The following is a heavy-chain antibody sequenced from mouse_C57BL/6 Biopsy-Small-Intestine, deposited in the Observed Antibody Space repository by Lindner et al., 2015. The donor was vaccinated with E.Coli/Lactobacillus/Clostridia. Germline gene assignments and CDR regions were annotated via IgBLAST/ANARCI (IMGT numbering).Heavy chain of an antibody. Sequence: VQLQESGPELVKPGASVKISCKASGYSFTGYYMNWVKQSPEKSLEWIGEINPITGGTTYKQKFKAKATLTVDKYSSTAYMQLKTLTFEDSAVYYCARSYYDNLDYWGQGTTLTVSS. D-gene: IGHD2-10*01. CDR3: ARSYYDNLDY. V-gene: IGHV1-42*01. J-gene: IGHJ2*01. CDR2: INPITGGT. CDR1: GYSFTGYY.